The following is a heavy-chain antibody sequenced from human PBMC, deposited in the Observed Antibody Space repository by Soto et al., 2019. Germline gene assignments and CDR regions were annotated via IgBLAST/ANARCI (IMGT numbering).Heavy chain of an antibody. J-gene: IGHJ3*01. D-gene: IGHD2-15*01. CDR3: ARDSGPWGSAYCCCCSCLGPDAFYF. Sequence: VASVKVSCKASGYTFTSYAMHWVRQAPGQRLEWMGWINAGNGNTKYSQKFQGRVTITRDTSASTAYMELSSLRSEDTAVYYCARDSGPWGSAYCCCCSCLGPDAFYFWGQGTMVPVSS. V-gene: IGHV1-3*01. CDR1: GYTFTSYA. CDR2: INAGNGNT.